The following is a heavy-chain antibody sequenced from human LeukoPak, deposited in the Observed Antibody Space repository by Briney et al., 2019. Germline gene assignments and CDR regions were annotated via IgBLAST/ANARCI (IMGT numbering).Heavy chain of an antibody. D-gene: IGHD3-10*01. Sequence: GRSLRLSCAVSGFTSDDHPIHWVRQASGKGLEWVAGIMWRSGSTGYGDSVKGRFTISRDNAKKSLYLQMNGLRVEDTAFYYCTKDLTPGGADVWGQGTTVTVSS. CDR3: TKDLTPGGADV. V-gene: IGHV3-9*02. CDR1: GFTSDDHP. CDR2: IMWRSGST. J-gene: IGHJ6*02.